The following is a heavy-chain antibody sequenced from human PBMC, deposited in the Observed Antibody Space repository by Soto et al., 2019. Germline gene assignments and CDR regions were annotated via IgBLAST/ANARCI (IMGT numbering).Heavy chain of an antibody. J-gene: IGHJ4*02. V-gene: IGHV3-23*01. CDR3: AKDAVYNDGLWLVSD. CDR1: GFSFNYA. Sequence: DVQLLESGVGLVQPGGSLRLSCVVSGFSFNYAIIWVRQAPGKGQEWVSGITGAGNTQYAASVKGRFTISRDNSKNTVYLQMNSLRAEDTAMYYCAKDAVYNDGLWLVSDWGQGTLVTVS. D-gene: IGHD2-21*01. CDR2: ITGAGNT.